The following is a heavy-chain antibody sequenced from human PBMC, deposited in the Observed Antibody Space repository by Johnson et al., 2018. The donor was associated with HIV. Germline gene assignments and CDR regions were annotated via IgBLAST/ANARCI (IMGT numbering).Heavy chain of an antibody. CDR3: ARDSPPWGARGDI. D-gene: IGHD1-26*01. CDR2: IYSGVST. Sequence: MLLVESGGGLIQPGCSLRLSCAASGFTVSSNYMSWVRQAPGKGLEWVSVIYSGVSTYYADSVKGRFTISRDNSKNTLYLQLNSLRAEDTALYYCARDSPPWGARGDIWGKGTMVTVSS. J-gene: IGHJ3*02. V-gene: IGHV3-53*01. CDR1: GFTVSSNY.